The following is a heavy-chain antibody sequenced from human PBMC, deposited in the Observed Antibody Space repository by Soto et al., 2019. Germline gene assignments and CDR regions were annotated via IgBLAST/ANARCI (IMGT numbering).Heavy chain of an antibody. J-gene: IGHJ6*02. CDR1: GFTFSSYS. CDR2: ISSSSSYI. V-gene: IGHV3-21*01. Sequence: GGSLRLSCAASGFTFSSYSMNWVRQAPGKGLEWVSSISSSSSYIYYADSVKGRFTISRDNAKNSLYLQMNSLRAEDTAVYYCARDKGIAVAGTVGMDVWGQGTTVTVS. D-gene: IGHD6-19*01. CDR3: ARDKGIAVAGTVGMDV.